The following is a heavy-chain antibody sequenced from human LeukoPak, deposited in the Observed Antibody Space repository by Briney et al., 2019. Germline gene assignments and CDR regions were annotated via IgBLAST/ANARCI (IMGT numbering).Heavy chain of an antibody. V-gene: IGHV3-23*01. D-gene: IGHD1-26*01. CDR3: ANSNSVSYYGQFGY. J-gene: IGHJ4*02. CDR1: GFTFSQAW. CDR2: ISGSGGNT. Sequence: GGSLRLSCEGSGFTFSQAWMSWVRQAPGKGLEWVSAISGSGGNTYYADSVKGRFTISRDNSKNTLYLQMNSLRAEDTAVYYCANSNSVSYYGQFGYWGQGTLVTVSS.